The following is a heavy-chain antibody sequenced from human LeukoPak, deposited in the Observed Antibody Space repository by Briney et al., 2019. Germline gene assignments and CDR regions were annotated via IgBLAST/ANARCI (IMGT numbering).Heavy chain of an antibody. CDR3: ARSTGPIDY. CDR1: GDSVSSNSAA. D-gene: IGHD1-1*01. V-gene: IGHV6-1*01. CDR2: TYYRSKWYT. Sequence: SQTLSLTCALSGDSVSSNSAAWNWIRQSPSRGLEWLGRTYYRSKWYTYYAVSVKSRISINRDTSKNHISLQLNSVTPEDTAVYYCARSTGPIDYWGQGTLVTVSS. J-gene: IGHJ4*02.